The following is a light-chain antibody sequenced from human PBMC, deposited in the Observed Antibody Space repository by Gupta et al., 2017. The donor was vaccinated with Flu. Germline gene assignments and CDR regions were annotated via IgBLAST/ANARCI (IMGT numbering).Light chain of an antibody. CDR3: YSTDTSGNHRV. V-gene: IGLV3-10*01. Sequence: VQNARIHCSGDALPKKYAYWYQQKSGQAPVLIIYEDRKRPSGIPGRFSGSSSGTMATLTISGAQVEDEADYYCYSTDTSGNHRVFGGGTNLTVL. CDR2: EDR. J-gene: IGLJ3*02. CDR1: ALPKKY.